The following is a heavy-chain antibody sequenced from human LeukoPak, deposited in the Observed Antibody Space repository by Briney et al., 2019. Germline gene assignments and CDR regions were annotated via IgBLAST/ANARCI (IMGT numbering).Heavy chain of an antibody. V-gene: IGHV1-18*01. CDR1: GYTFTGYG. CDR3: ARDFFQFSVRFDS. D-gene: IGHD2-8*01. CDR2: ISAKNGKT. Sequence: GSVTVSCKASGYTFTGYGFTWGRQAPGEGLEWMGWISAKNGKTNYAQKLQGRVTLTTDTSTSTAYMEKRRLREDETAVYYCARDFFQFSVRFDSWGQGTLVTVSS. J-gene: IGHJ5*01.